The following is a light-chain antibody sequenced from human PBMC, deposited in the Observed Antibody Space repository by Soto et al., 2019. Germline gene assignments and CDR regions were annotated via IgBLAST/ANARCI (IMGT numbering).Light chain of an antibody. CDR2: GAS. V-gene: IGKV3-20*01. J-gene: IGKJ2*03. Sequence: EVVLTQSPGTLSLSPGEGATLSCRASQSVRSTYLNWYQHKPGQAPRLLIYGASNRATGIPDRFSGSGSGTDFTLTISRLEPEDFAMYYCQQYGSSPWYSFGPGTKLEIK. CDR1: QSVRSTY. CDR3: QQYGSSPWYS.